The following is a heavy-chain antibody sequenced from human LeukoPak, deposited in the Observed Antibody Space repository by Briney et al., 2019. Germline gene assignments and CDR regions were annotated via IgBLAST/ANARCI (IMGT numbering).Heavy chain of an antibody. Sequence: SETLSLTCTVSGGSISSVVYYWSWIRQPPGKGLEWIGYIYYSGSTYYNSSFKSRVTISVDTSKNQFSLKLSSVTAADTAVYYCARDHKGCSGGSCYSAFDIWGQGTMVTVSS. CDR3: ARDHKGCSGGSCYSAFDI. CDR1: GGSISSVVYY. D-gene: IGHD2-15*01. V-gene: IGHV4-30-4*01. J-gene: IGHJ3*02. CDR2: IYYSGST.